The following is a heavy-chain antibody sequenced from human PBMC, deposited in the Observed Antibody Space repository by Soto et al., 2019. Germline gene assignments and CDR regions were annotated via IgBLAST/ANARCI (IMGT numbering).Heavy chain of an antibody. CDR3: GREIMGTQIY. CDR1: GGTFSSYT. Sequence: QVQLVQSGAEVKKPGSWVKVSCKASGGTFSSYTISWVRQAPGQGLEWMGRIIPLLGIANYAQKFQVRLTLTADKSTSTAYMELSSLRSEDTAVYYWGREIMGTQIYWGQGTQVTVSS. D-gene: IGHD7-27*01. V-gene: IGHV1-69*08. J-gene: IGHJ4*02. CDR2: IIPLLGIA.